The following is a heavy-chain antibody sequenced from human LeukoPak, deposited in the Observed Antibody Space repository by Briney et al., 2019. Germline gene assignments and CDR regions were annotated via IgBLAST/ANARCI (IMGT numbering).Heavy chain of an antibody. CDR3: ARTVSRGSHDY. J-gene: IGHJ4*02. V-gene: IGHV4-39*07. CDR1: GGSISSSSYY. D-gene: IGHD3-10*01. CDR2: IYYSGST. Sequence: PSETLSLTCTVSGGSISSSSYYWGWIRQPPGKGLEWIGSIYYSGSTYYNPSLKSRVTISVDTSKNQFSLKLSSVTAADTAVYYCARTVSRGSHDYWGQGTLVTVSS.